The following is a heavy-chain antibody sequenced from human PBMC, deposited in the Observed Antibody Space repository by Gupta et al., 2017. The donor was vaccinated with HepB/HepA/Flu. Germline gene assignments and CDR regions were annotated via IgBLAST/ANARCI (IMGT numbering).Heavy chain of an antibody. CDR3: AREDSGWYGTDY. V-gene: IGHV3-30-3*01. CDR2: ISYDGSNK. Sequence: QVQLVESGGGVVQPGRSLRLSCAASGFTFSSYAMHWVRQAPGKGLEWVAVISYDGSNKYYADSVKGRFTISRDNSKNTLYLQMNSLRAEDTDVYYCAREDSGWYGTDYWGQGTLVTVSS. J-gene: IGHJ4*02. CDR1: GFTFSSYA. D-gene: IGHD6-19*01.